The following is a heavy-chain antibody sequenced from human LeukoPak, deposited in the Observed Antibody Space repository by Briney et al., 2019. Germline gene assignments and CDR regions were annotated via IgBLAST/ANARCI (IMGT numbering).Heavy chain of an antibody. V-gene: IGHV3-21*01. D-gene: IGHD2-15*01. J-gene: IGHJ4*02. CDR1: GFTFSSYS. CDR3: ARVEIGYCSGGSSYYFDY. Sequence: GGSLRLSCAASGFTFSSYSMNWVRQAPGKGLEWVSSISSSSSYIYYADSVKGRFTISRDNAKNSLYLQMNSLRAEDTAVYYCARVEIGYCSGGSSYYFDYWGQGTLVTVSS. CDR2: ISSSSSYI.